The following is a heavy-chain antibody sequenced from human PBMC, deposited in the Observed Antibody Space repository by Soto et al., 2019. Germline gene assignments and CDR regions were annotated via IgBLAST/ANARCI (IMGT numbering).Heavy chain of an antibody. CDR1: GGSINSYY. CDR3: ARAPTDYTNYMDV. Sequence: SETLSLTCTVSGGSINSYYWSWIRQPPGKGLEWVGYIYYTGSTNYNPSLKSRVTISVDTSKTQFSLKLSSVTAADTAVYYCARAPTDYTNYMDVWGKGTTVTVSS. D-gene: IGHD4-4*01. CDR2: IYYTGST. V-gene: IGHV4-59*01. J-gene: IGHJ6*03.